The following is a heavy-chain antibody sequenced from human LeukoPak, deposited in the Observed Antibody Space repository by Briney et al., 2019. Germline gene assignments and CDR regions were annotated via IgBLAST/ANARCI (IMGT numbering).Heavy chain of an antibody. D-gene: IGHD6-13*01. Sequence: ASVKVSCKASGYTFTGYYMHWVRQAPGQGLEWMGRINPNSGGTNYAQKFQGRVTMTRDTSISTAYMELNRLRSDDTAVYYCARSLSYSSSWSSDYWGQGTLVTVSS. CDR2: INPNSGGT. CDR1: GYTFTGYY. V-gene: IGHV1-2*06. CDR3: ARSLSYSSSWSSDY. J-gene: IGHJ4*02.